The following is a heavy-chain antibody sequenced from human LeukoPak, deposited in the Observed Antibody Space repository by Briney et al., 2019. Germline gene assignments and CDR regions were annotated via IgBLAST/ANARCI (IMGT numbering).Heavy chain of an antibody. CDR1: GYTFTSYY. CDR3: ARDMGLFKAPIFGVAILGGGSPFDY. V-gene: IGHV1-46*01. Sequence: ASVKVSCKASGYTFTSYYMHWVRQAPGQGLEWMGIINPSGGSTSYAQKFQGRVTMTRDTSTSTVYMELSSLRSEDTAVYYCARDMGLFKAPIFGVAILGGGSPFDYWGQGTLVTVSS. J-gene: IGHJ4*02. CDR2: INPSGGST. D-gene: IGHD3-3*02.